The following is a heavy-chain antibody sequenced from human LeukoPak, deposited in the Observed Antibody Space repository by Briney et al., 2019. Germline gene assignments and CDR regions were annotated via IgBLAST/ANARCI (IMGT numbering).Heavy chain of an antibody. CDR3: AKDGGYYYDSGGYYGVYFDY. D-gene: IGHD3-22*01. V-gene: IGHV3-30*02. J-gene: IGHJ4*02. CDR2: IRYDGSNK. Sequence: GGSLRLSCVASGFTFSSYGMHWVRQAPGKGLEWVAFIRYDGSNKYYADSVKGRFTISRDNSKNTLYLQMNSLRAEDTAVYYCAKDGGYYYDSGGYYGVYFDYWGQGTLVTVSS. CDR1: GFTFSSYG.